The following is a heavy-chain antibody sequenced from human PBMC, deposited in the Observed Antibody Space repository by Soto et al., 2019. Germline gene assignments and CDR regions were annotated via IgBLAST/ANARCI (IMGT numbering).Heavy chain of an antibody. CDR2: INVGTGRT. V-gene: IGHV1-3*01. CDR1: GYTFTRYS. J-gene: IGHJ4*02. D-gene: IGHD6-19*01. Sequence: QVQLVQSGAEVKKPGASVKVSCRASGYTFTRYSIIWVRQAPGQKIEWMGWINVGTGRTEYSQRTQGRVIITGDTSASTAYIELNNLSSEDTAVYYCASGGVDTSAWYGGDYWGQGTQVVVSS. CDR3: ASGGVDTSAWYGGDY.